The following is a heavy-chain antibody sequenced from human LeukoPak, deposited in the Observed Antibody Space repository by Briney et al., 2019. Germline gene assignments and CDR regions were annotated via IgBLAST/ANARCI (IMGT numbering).Heavy chain of an antibody. D-gene: IGHD5-12*01. CDR2: IKQDGSEK. CDR1: GFIIISYR. Sequence: GGSLRLSCAASGFIIISYRMSWVRQAPGKGLEWVANIKQDGSEKYYVVSVKGRFTISRDNAKNSLYLQMSSLRSEDTAVYYCARLSGYDGKFDYWGQGTLVTVSS. J-gene: IGHJ4*02. V-gene: IGHV3-7*01. CDR3: ARLSGYDGKFDY.